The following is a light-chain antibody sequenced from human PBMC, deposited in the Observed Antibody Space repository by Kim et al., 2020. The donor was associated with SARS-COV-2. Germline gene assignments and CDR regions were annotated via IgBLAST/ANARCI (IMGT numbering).Light chain of an antibody. J-gene: IGLJ2*01. CDR1: SANIGNNY. CDR2: DTN. CDR3: GAWDRRLSAVV. V-gene: IGLV1-51*01. Sequence: QSVLTQPPSVSAAPGQKVTLSCAGSSANIGNNYVSWYQRLPGTAPKLLIFDTNKRPSWIPDRFSGSKSGTSATLGITGLKTGDEAAYCCGAWDRRLSAVVFGGGTQLTVL.